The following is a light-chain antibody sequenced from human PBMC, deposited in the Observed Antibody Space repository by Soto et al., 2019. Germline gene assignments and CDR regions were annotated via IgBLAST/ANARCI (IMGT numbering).Light chain of an antibody. CDR1: QGIADY. CDR2: AAS. Sequence: DIQMTQSPSSLSASLGDRVTITCRASQGIADYLAWYQQTSGRPPKRLIYAASTLNSGVPSRFSGTGSGTHFTLTISNLQPEDIATDYCQEYNSAPLAFGGGTKVEI. V-gene: IGKV1-27*01. CDR3: QEYNSAPLA. J-gene: IGKJ4*01.